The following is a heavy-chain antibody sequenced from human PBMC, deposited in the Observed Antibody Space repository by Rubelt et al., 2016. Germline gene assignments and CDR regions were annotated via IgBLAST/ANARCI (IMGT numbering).Heavy chain of an antibody. CDR3: ARVVTMVRGGYYYGMDV. Sequence: WSWIRQPAGKGLEWIGRIYTSGSTNYNPSLKSRVTMSVDTSKNQFSLKLSSVTAADTAVYYCARVVTMVRGGYYYGMDVWGQGTTVTVSS. D-gene: IGHD3-10*01. CDR2: IYTSGST. V-gene: IGHV4-4*07. J-gene: IGHJ6*02.